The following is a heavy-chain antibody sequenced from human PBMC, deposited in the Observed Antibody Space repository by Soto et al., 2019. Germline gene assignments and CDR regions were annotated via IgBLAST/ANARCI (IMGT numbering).Heavy chain of an antibody. Sequence: QVQLVQSGAEVKKPGSSVKVSCKASGGTFSSYAISWVRQAPGQGLEWMGGIIHIFGTANYAQKVQGRVTITADESTSTADMELSSLSSEDTAVYYCAREGYSRTCFDYWGQGTLVTVSS. J-gene: IGHJ4*02. CDR1: GGTFSSYA. CDR2: IIHIFGTA. D-gene: IGHD6-13*01. V-gene: IGHV1-69*01. CDR3: AREGYSRTCFDY.